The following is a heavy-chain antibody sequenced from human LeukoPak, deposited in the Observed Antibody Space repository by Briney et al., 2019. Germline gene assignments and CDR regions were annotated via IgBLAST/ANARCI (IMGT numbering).Heavy chain of an antibody. CDR3: ATVRAYYDFWSGYSGIYFQH. Sequence: ASVKASCKVSGYTLTELSMHWVRQAPGKGLEWMGGFDPEDGETIYAQKFQGRVTMTEDTSTDTAYMELSSLRSEDTAVYYCATVRAYYDFWSGYSGIYFQHWGQGTLVTVSS. V-gene: IGHV1-24*01. D-gene: IGHD3-3*01. CDR1: GYTLTELS. J-gene: IGHJ1*01. CDR2: FDPEDGET.